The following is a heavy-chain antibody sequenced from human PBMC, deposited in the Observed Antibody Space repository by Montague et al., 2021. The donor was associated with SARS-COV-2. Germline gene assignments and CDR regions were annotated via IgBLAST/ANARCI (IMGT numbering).Heavy chain of an antibody. CDR3: ARSYGDYRDRYLDY. D-gene: IGHD4-17*01. CDR1: GFSLNTSGMC. V-gene: IGHV2-70*01. Sequence: PALVKPTQTLTLIRTFSGFSLNTSGMCVSWIRQPPGKALEWLALIDWDEDQYYSTSLKTRLTISKDTSKNQVVLTMTNMDPIDTATYYCARSYGDYRDRYLDYWGQGTLVTVSS. J-gene: IGHJ4*02. CDR2: IDWDEDQ.